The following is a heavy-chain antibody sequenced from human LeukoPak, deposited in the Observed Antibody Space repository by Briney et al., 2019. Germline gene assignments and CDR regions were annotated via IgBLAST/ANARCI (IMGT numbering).Heavy chain of an antibody. CDR3: ARSGYYYDSSGPWGMDV. D-gene: IGHD3-22*01. Sequence: GGSLRLSCAASGFTFSSYAMSWVRQAPGKGLEWVSYISSSGSTIYYADSVKGRFTISRDNAKNSLYLQMNSLRAEDTAVYYCARSGYYYDSSGPWGMDVWGQGTTVTVSS. CDR2: ISSSGSTI. CDR1: GFTFSSYA. V-gene: IGHV3-48*04. J-gene: IGHJ6*02.